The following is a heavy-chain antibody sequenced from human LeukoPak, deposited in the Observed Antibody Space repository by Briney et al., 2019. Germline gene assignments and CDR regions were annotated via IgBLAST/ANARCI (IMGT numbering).Heavy chain of an antibody. Sequence: PGRSLRLSCAASGFTFSSYGMHWVRQAPGKGLEWVAVIWYDGRNKYYTDSVKGRFTISRDNSKNTLSLQMNSLRAEDTAVYYCVKDLVNFDYWGQGTLVTVSS. CDR1: GFTFSSYG. V-gene: IGHV3-33*06. CDR3: VKDLVNFDY. CDR2: IWYDGRNK. J-gene: IGHJ4*02. D-gene: IGHD2-8*02.